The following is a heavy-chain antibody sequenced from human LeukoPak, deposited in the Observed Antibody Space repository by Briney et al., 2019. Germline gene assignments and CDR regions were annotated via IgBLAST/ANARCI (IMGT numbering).Heavy chain of an antibody. CDR1: GGSISSGGYS. D-gene: IGHD3-3*01. V-gene: IGHV4-30-2*01. CDR2: IYHSGST. CDR3: TRGQDTYDFWSGYYYFDY. J-gene: IGHJ4*02. Sequence: SETLSLTCAVSGGSISSGGYSWSWIRQPPGKGLEWIGYIYHSGSTYNNSSLKSRVTISIDTSKNQFSLKLNSVTAADTAVYYCTRGQDTYDFWSGYYYFDYWGQGTLVTVSS.